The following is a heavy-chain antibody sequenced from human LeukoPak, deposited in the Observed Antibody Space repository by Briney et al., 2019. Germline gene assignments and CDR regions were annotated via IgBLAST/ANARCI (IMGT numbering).Heavy chain of an antibody. CDR2: IGDSSGTI. J-gene: IGHJ4*02. V-gene: IGHV3-48*01. Sequence: GGSLRLSCAASGFTFSNYSMNWVRQAPGKGLEWISYIGDSSGTIYYADSVKGRFTISRDNGKNSLYLQMNSLRAEDTAVYYCARGPYGDYVDALDYWGQGTLVTVSS. CDR1: GFTFSNYS. CDR3: ARGPYGDYVDALDY. D-gene: IGHD4-17*01.